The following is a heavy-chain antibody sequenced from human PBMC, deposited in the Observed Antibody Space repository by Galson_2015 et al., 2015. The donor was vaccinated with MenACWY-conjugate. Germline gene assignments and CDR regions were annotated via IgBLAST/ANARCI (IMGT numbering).Heavy chain of an antibody. V-gene: IGHV6-1*01. D-gene: IGHD3-22*01. CDR3: AREGSSRYHSDYFCCAS. CDR2: TYYRSQWHY. Sequence: CAISGDSVSSNSAAWNWIRQSPSRGFEWLGRTYYRSQWHYDYAVSVKGRMTINPDTSKNEISLQLHSVTPEDTAVYYCAREGSSRYHSDYFCCASWGQGTLVTVPS. J-gene: IGHJ5*02. CDR1: GDSVSSNSAA.